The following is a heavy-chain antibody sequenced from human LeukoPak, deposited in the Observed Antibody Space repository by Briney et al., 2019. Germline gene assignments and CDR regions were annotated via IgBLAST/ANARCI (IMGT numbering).Heavy chain of an antibody. CDR2: ISWNSGSI. D-gene: IGHD3-22*01. CDR1: GFTFDDYA. V-gene: IGHV3-9*01. Sequence: GGSLRLSCAASGFTFDDYAMHWVRQAPGKGLEWVSGISWNSGSIGYADSVKGRFTISRDNAKNSLYLQMNSLRAEDTAVYYCARDPTSYYYDSSGYQPFDYWGQGTLVTVSS. CDR3: ARDPTSYYYDSSGYQPFDY. J-gene: IGHJ4*02.